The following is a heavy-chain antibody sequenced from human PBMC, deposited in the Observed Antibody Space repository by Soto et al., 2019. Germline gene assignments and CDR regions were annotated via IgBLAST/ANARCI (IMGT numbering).Heavy chain of an antibody. V-gene: IGHV4-39*01. J-gene: IGHJ5*02. D-gene: IGHD4-17*01. CDR3: ARPQGDYRDNWFDL. Sequence: SETLSLTCTVSGGSISSSSYYWGWLRQPPGKRLEWIGSIYYSGSTYYNPSLKSRVTISVDTSKNQFSLKLSSVTAADTAVYYCARPQGDYRDNWFDLRGQGTLVTVSS. CDR2: IYYSGST. CDR1: GGSISSSSYY.